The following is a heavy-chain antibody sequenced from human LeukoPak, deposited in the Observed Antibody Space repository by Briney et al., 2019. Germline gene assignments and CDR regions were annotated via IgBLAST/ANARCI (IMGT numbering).Heavy chain of an antibody. J-gene: IGHJ4*02. CDR3: ARHEWDVDTAMGGFDY. Sequence: SETLSLTCTVSGGSISSYYWSWIRQPPGKGLEWIGSIYYSGSTYYNPSLRSRVTISVDASKNQFSLKLSSVTAADTAVYYCARHEWDVDTAMGGFDYWGQGTLVTVSS. CDR1: GGSISSYY. CDR2: IYYSGST. D-gene: IGHD5-18*01. V-gene: IGHV4-39*01.